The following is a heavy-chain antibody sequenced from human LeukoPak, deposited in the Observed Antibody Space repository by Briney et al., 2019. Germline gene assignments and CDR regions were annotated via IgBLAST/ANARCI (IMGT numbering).Heavy chain of an antibody. J-gene: IGHJ4*02. CDR1: GGSISSGSYY. CDR3: ARHIVVVPAAYFDY. V-gene: IGHV4-61*02. D-gene: IGHD2-2*01. Sequence: SQTLSLTCTVSGGSISSGSYYWSWIRQPAGKGLEWIGRIYTSGSTNYNPSPKSRVTISVDTSKNQFSLKLSSVTAADTAVYYCARHIVVVPAAYFDYWGQGTLVTVSS. CDR2: IYTSGST.